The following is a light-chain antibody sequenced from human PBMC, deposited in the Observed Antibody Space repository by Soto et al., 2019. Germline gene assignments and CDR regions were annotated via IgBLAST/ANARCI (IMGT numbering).Light chain of an antibody. CDR3: SLFTSDSTYV. CDR2: EVS. J-gene: IGLJ1*01. CDR1: SRDVADYNY. Sequence: QSALTQPASVSGSPGQSISISRTGTSRDVADYNYVSWYQQHPAKAPKLMIYEVSNRPSGVSNRFSGSKSGNTASLTISGLQAEDEADYYCSLFTSDSTYVFGTGTKLTVL. V-gene: IGLV2-14*01.